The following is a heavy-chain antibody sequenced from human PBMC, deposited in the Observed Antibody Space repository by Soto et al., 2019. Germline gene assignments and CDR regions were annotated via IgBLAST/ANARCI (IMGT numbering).Heavy chain of an antibody. CDR1: GFTFSSYD. CDR3: ARGAAYEILTGYYSGAFDI. CDR2: IGTAGDT. Sequence: VQLVESGGGLVQPGGSLRLSCAASGFTFSSYDMHWVRQATGKGLEWVSAIGTAGDTYYPGSVKGRFTISRENAKNSLYLQMNGLRAGDTAVYYCARGAAYEILTGYYSGAFDIWGQGTMVTVSS. V-gene: IGHV3-13*01. J-gene: IGHJ3*02. D-gene: IGHD3-9*01.